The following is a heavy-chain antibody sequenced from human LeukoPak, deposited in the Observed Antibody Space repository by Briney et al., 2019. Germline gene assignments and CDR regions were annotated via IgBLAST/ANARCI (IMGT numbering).Heavy chain of an antibody. CDR2: IKSKTDGGTT. D-gene: IGHD1/OR15-1a*01. J-gene: IGHJ6*02. CDR3: TTASKTPNNYYYYGMDV. CDR1: GFTFSNAW. Sequence: GGSLRPSCAASGFTFSNAWMSWVRQAPGKGLEWVGRIKSKTDGGTTDYAAPVKGRFTISRDDSKNTLYLQMNSLKTEDTAVYYCTTASKTPNNYYYYGMDVWGQGTTVTVSS. V-gene: IGHV3-15*01.